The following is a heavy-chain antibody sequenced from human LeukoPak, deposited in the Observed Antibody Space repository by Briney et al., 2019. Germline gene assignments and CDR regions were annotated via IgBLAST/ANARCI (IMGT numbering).Heavy chain of an antibody. CDR1: GGSISSSSYY. V-gene: IGHV4-31*03. Sequence: SETLSLTCTVSGGSISSSSYYWGWIRQHPGKGLEWIGYIYYSGSTYYNPSLKSRVTISVDTSKNQFSLKLSSVTAADTAVYYCARVGGYYFDYWGQGTLVTVSS. D-gene: IGHD3-22*01. J-gene: IGHJ4*02. CDR3: ARVGGYYFDY. CDR2: IYYSGST.